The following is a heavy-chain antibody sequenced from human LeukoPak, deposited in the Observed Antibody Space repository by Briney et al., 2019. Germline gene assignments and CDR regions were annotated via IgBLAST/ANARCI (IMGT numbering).Heavy chain of an antibody. Sequence: PGGSLRLSCAASGFTFSSYGMHWVRQAPGKGLEWVSAISGSGGSTYYADSVKGRFTISRDNSKNTLYLQMNSLRAEDTAVYYCAKERIVVGSYFDYWGQGTLVTVSS. V-gene: IGHV3-23*01. J-gene: IGHJ4*02. CDR2: ISGSGGST. D-gene: IGHD3-22*01. CDR1: GFTFSSYG. CDR3: AKERIVVGSYFDY.